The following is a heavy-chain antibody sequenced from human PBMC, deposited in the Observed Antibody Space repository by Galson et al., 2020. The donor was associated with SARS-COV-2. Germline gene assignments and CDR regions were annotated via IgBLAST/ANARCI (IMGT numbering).Heavy chain of an antibody. D-gene: IGHD3-16*01. V-gene: IGHV3-74*01. CDR1: GFTFSSYW. Sequence: ALHGESLKISCAASGFTFSSYWMHWVRQAPGKGLVWVSRIYSEGSSTSYADSVKGRFTISEDDAKNTLYLHMRSLRAEDTAVYYCARGDMRNDYFDYWGQGTLVTVSS. J-gene: IGHJ4*02. CDR2: IYSEGSST. CDR3: ARGDMRNDYFDY.